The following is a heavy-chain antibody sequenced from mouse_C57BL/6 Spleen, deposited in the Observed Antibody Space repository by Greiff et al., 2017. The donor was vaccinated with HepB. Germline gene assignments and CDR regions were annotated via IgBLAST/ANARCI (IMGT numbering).Heavy chain of an antibody. J-gene: IGHJ2*01. V-gene: IGHV5-9*01. CDR3: ARRGDYLYFDY. D-gene: IGHD2-4*01. CDR1: GFTFSSYT. Sequence: EVMLVESGGGLVKPGGSLKLSCAASGFTFSSYTMSWVRQTPEKRLEWVATISGGGGNTYYPDSVKGRFTISRDNAKNTLYLQMSSLRSEDTALYYCARRGDYLYFDYWGQGTTLTVSS. CDR2: ISGGGGNT.